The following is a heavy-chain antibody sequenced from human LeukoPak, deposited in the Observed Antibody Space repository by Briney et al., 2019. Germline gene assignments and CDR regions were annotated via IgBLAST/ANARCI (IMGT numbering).Heavy chain of an antibody. J-gene: IGHJ4*02. CDR3: ARGLQENYFDY. V-gene: IGHV4-61*02. D-gene: IGHD5-24*01. Sequence: SETLSLTCTVSGGSISSGSYYWSWIRQPAGKGLEWIGRIYTSGSTNYNPSLKSRVTISVDMSKNQFSLKLSSVTAADTAVYYCARGLQENYFDYWGQGTLVTVSS. CDR2: IYTSGST. CDR1: GGSISSGSYY.